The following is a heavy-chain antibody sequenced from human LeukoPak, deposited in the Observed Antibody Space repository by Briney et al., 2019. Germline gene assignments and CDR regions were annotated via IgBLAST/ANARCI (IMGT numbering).Heavy chain of an antibody. CDR3: ARHGTAMVYYDSSGYPEGYFDY. CDR2: IYYSGST. J-gene: IGHJ4*02. V-gene: IGHV4-39*01. CDR1: GGSISSSSYY. Sequence: SETLSLTCTVSGGSISSSSYYWGWIRQPPGKGLEWIGSIYYSGSTYHNPSLKSRVTISVDTSKNQFSLKLSSVTAADTAVYYCARHGTAMVYYDSSGYPEGYFDYWGQGTLVTVSS. D-gene: IGHD3-22*01.